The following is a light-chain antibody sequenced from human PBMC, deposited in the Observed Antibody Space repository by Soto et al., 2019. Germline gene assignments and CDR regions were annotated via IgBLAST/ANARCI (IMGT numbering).Light chain of an antibody. CDR2: GAS. J-gene: IGKJ4*01. CDR3: QQYVRSPLT. Sequence: EIVLTQSPGTLSLSPGERATLSCRASQSVSSSYLAWYQQKPGQAPRLLIYGASSRATGIPDRFSGSGSGTDFPLTISRLEPEDFAVYYCQQYVRSPLTFGGGTKVEIK. CDR1: QSVSSSY. V-gene: IGKV3-20*01.